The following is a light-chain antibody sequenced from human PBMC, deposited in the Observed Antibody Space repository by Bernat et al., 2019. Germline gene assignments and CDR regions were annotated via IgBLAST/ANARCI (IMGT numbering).Light chain of an antibody. J-gene: IGKJ5*01. CDR1: QVIGTY. CDR2: GAS. Sequence: DIQLTQSPPFLSASVGDRVTITCRASQVIGTYLAWYQQKPGKAPNLLIYGASTLQTGVPSRFRGSGSGTEFTLTISSLRPEDFATYHCQQLNSYPITFGQGTRLEIK. CDR3: QQLNSYPIT. V-gene: IGKV1-9*01.